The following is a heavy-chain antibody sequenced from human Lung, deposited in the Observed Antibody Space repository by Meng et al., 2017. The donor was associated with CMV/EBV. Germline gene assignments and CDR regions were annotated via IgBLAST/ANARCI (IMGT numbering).Heavy chain of an antibody. V-gene: IGHV3-69-1*01. D-gene: IGHD6-19*01. CDR3: ARVLLDVRGWYYQGMDV. Sequence: GGSLRLSCAASGFRFSDYYMTWIRQAPGKALEWVSYISSSYAVDYADSLKGRFTISRDNAKNSMYLQMNSLRAEDTAIYYCARVLLDVRGWYYQGMDVWGQGXTVTVSS. J-gene: IGHJ6*02. CDR1: GFRFSDYY. CDR2: ISSSYAV.